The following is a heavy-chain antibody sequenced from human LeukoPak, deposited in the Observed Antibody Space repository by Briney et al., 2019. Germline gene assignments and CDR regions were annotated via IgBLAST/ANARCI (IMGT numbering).Heavy chain of an antibody. V-gene: IGHV1-24*01. J-gene: IGHJ6*03. CDR3: ARAPLKITAAGLDYYYYMDV. CDR1: GYTLTELS. D-gene: IGHD6-13*01. Sequence: GASVKVSCKVSGYTLTELSMHWVRQAPGKGLEWMGGFDPEDGETIYAQKFQGRVTMTEDTSTDTAYMELSSLRSEDTAVYYCARAPLKITAAGLDYYYYMDVWGKGTTVTISS. CDR2: FDPEDGET.